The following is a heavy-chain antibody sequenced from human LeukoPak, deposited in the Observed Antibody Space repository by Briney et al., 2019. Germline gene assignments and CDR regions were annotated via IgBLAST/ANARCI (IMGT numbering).Heavy chain of an antibody. D-gene: IGHD6-6*01. CDR2: IYYSGST. CDR1: GGSISTYY. Sequence: PSETLSLTCTVSGGSISTYYWSWIRQPPGKGLEWIGYIYYSGSTNYNPSVKSRVTISVDTSMNQFSLKVSSVTAADTAVYYCARGGQLVRRYYYGLDVWGQGTTVTVSS. CDR3: ARGGQLVRRYYYGLDV. V-gene: IGHV4-59*01. J-gene: IGHJ6*02.